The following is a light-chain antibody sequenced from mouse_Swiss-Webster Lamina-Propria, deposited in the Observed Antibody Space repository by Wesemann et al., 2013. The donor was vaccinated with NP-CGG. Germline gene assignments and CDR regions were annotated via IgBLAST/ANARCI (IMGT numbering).Light chain of an antibody. Sequence: DIVMTQSHKFMSTSVGDRVSITCKASQDVSTAVAWYQQKPGQSPKLLIYSASYRYTGVPDRFTGSGSGTDFTFTISSVQAEDLAVYYCHQYLSFTFGSGTKLEIK. V-gene: IGKV6-17*01. CDR2: SAS. CDR1: QDVSTA. J-gene: IGKJ4*01. CDR3: HQYLSFT.